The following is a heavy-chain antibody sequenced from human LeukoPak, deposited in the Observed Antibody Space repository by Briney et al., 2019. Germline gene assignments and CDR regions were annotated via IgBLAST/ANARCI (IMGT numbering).Heavy chain of an antibody. V-gene: IGHV3-23*01. J-gene: IGHJ5*02. D-gene: IGHD3-10*01. CDR1: GFIFTNYA. CDR2: VSGSGYDT. CDR3: ARDRDYGSGSYYYGFDP. Sequence: GGSLRLSCAASGFIFTNYAVSWVRQAPGKGLEWVSAVSGSGYDTYYADSMRGRFTISRDNSKSTVYLQIDGLRVEDTAVCYCARDRDYGSGSYYYGFDPWGQGTLVTVSS.